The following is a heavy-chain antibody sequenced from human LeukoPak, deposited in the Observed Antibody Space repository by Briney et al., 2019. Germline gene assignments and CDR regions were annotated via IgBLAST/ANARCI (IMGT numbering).Heavy chain of an antibody. D-gene: IGHD2-21*01. CDR1: GDSISNTRYH. J-gene: IGHJ4*02. V-gene: IGHV4-39*07. Sequence: PSEALSLTCTVSGDSISNTRYHWGWIRQPPGKGLEWIGSIYYSGATYYNPSLKSRVTISVDTTQDQFSLKLSSVTAADTAVYYCARARGETLTGFDFWGQGTLVTVSS. CDR2: IYYSGAT. CDR3: ARARGETLTGFDF.